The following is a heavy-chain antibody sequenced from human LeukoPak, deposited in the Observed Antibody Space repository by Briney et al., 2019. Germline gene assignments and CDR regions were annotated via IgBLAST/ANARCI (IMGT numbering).Heavy chain of an antibody. J-gene: IGHJ3*02. CDR3: ARQNWAFDAFDI. Sequence: SETLSLTCTVSGGSISGSYWCWIRQPPGKGLEWIGYIYYSGSTNYNPSLKSRVTISVDTSKNQFSLKLSSVTAADTAVYYCARQNWAFDAFDIWGQGTMVTVSS. D-gene: IGHD3-16*01. CDR1: GGSISGSY. V-gene: IGHV4-59*08. CDR2: IYYSGST.